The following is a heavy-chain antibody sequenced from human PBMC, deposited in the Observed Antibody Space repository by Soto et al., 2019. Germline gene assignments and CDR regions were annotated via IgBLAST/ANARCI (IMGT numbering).Heavy chain of an antibody. J-gene: IGHJ3*02. D-gene: IGHD1-7*01. CDR3: ASRDELELPIGAFGI. Sequence: NPSETMSITCTVSGGCVSSASYSWSWIQQPPGKGLEWIGYIYYSGNTNYNPSLKSRVTISVDTSKNQFSLKLSSVTAADTAVYYCASRDELELPIGAFGIWGQGTMVTVSS. CDR1: GGCVSSASYS. V-gene: IGHV4-61*01. CDR2: IYYSGNT.